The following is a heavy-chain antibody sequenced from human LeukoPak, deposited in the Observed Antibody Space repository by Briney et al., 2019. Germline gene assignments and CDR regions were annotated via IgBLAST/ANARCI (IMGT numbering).Heavy chain of an antibody. V-gene: IGHV4-34*01. CDR1: GGSFSGYY. CDR3: ARHRVTIFLGKRTSNWFDP. D-gene: IGHD3-9*01. Sequence: SETLSLTCAVYGGSFSGYYWSWIRQPPGKGLEWIGEINHSGSTNYNPSLKSRVTISVDTSKNQFSLKLSSVTAADTAVYYCARHRVTIFLGKRTSNWFDPWGQGTLVTVSS. CDR2: INHSGST. J-gene: IGHJ5*02.